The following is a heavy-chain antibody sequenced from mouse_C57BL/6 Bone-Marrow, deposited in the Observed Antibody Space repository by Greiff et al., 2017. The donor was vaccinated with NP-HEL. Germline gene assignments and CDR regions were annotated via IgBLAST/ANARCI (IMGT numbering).Heavy chain of an antibody. J-gene: IGHJ4*01. CDR3: ARENYGSSHYYAMDY. D-gene: IGHD1-1*01. CDR1: GYTFTDYY. CDR2: IFPGSGST. V-gene: IGHV1-75*01. Sequence: VQLVGSGPELVKPGASVKISCKASGYTFTDYYINWVKQRPGQGLEWIGWIFPGSGSTYYNEKFKGKATLTVDKSSSTAYMLLSSLTSEDSAVYFCARENYGSSHYYAMDYWGQGTSVTVSS.